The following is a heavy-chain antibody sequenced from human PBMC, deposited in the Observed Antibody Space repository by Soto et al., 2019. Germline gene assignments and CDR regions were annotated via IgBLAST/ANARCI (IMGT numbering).Heavy chain of an antibody. CDR3: ARGSRDFEY. J-gene: IGHJ4*02. CDR1: GGSISAAGDS. V-gene: IGHV4-30-2*01. Sequence: SETLSLTCAVSGGSISAAGDSWSWIRQPPGGGLEWIGYIYHSGTFLYNPSLKTRLTMSLDRSNNQFSLTLNSVTAADTAVYYCARGSRDFEYWGQGTQVTVSS. CDR2: IYHSGTF.